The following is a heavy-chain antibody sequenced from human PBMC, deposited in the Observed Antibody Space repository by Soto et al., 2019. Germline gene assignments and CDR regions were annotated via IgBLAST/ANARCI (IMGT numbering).Heavy chain of an antibody. J-gene: IGHJ6*02. CDR1: GGTFSSYA. CDR3: ARGGWDIVVVTARSRYYYGMDV. CDR2: IIPIFGTA. V-gene: IGHV1-69*13. Sequence: SVKVSCKASGGTFSSYAISWVRQAPGQGLEWMGGIIPIFGTANYPQKFQGRVTITADESTSTAYMELSSLRSEDTAVYYCARGGWDIVVVTARSRYYYGMDVWGQGTTVTVSS. D-gene: IGHD2-21*02.